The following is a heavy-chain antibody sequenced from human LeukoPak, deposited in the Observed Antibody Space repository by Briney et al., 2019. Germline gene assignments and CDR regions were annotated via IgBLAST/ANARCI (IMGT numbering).Heavy chain of an antibody. V-gene: IGHV4-59*01. CDR1: GGSISSYY. CDR3: AGTKGSITIFGVPRPAMDG. J-gene: IGHJ6*02. Sequence: PSGTLSLTCTVSGGSISSYYWSWIRQPPGKGLEWIGYIYYSGSTNYNPSLKSRVTISVDTSKNQFSLKLSSVTAADTAVYYCAGTKGSITIFGVPRPAMDGWGQGTTVTASS. D-gene: IGHD3-3*01. CDR2: IYYSGST.